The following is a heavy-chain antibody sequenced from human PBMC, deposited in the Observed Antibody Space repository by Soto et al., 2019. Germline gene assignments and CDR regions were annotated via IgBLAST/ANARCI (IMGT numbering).Heavy chain of an antibody. V-gene: IGHV4-30-4*01. CDR3: ARAGFSYGHLLF. Sequence: TLSLTGNVSGAPIKTGDYYWNWIRQPPGKGLEWIGYVFYSGATNYSPSLKSRAAISMDTSKNQFSLSLTSVTAADTAVYYCARAGFSYGHLLFWGQGIRVTVYS. CDR2: VFYSGAT. J-gene: IGHJ4*02. D-gene: IGHD3-10*01. CDR1: GAPIKTGDYY.